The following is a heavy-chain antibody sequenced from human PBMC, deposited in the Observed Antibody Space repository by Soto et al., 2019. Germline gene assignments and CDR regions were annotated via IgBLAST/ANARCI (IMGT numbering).Heavy chain of an antibody. D-gene: IGHD3-16*02. V-gene: IGHV4-30-4*01. CDR1: GGSISSGDYY. CDR3: ARDPMITFGGVIADDAFDI. CDR2: IYYSGST. J-gene: IGHJ3*02. Sequence: QVQLQESGPGLVKPSQTLSLTCTVSGGSISSGDYYWSWIRQPPGKGLEWIGYIYYSGSTYYNPSLKSRVTISVDTXXNXFXXKLSSVTAADTAVYYCARDPMITFGGVIADDAFDIWGQGTMVTVSS.